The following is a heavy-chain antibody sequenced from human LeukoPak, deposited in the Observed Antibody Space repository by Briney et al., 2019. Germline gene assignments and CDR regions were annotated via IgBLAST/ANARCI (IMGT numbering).Heavy chain of an antibody. CDR1: GFTLRSYW. V-gene: IGHV3-74*01. J-gene: IGHJ5*01. CDR2: IASNGLA. Sequence: GGSLRLSCAASGFTLRSYWMHWVRQTPGKGLLWVSGIASNGLALYADSVRDRFTISKDNAKNTVYLQMNSRRGDDTAMYYCARAVTYFYGSVTYDWFESWGQGTLVTVPS. D-gene: IGHD3-10*01. CDR3: ARAVTYFYGSVTYDWFES.